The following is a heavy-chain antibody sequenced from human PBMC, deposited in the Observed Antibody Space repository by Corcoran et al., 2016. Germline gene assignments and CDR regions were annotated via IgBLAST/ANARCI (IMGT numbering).Heavy chain of an antibody. Sequence: QVQLVESGGGVVQPGRSLRLSCAASGFTFSSYGMHWVRQAPGKGLEWVAVISYDGSNKYYVDSVKGRFTISRDNSKNTLYLQMNSLRAEDTAVYYWAKDAGPTYDYVWGSYRARGFAYGMDVWGQGTTVTVSS. CDR2: ISYDGSNK. CDR3: AKDAGPTYDYVWGSYRARGFAYGMDV. J-gene: IGHJ6*02. D-gene: IGHD3-16*02. V-gene: IGHV3-30*18. CDR1: GFTFSSYG.